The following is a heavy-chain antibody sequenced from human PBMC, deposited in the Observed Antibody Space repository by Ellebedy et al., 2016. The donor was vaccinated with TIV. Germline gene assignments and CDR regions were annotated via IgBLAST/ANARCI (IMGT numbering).Heavy chain of an antibody. Sequence: SETLSLXCTVSGYSISSGYYWGWIRQPPGKGLEWIGSIYHSGSTYYNPSLKSRVAISVDTSKNQFSLKLSSVTAADTAVYYCARTDLRYGMDVWGQGTTVTVSS. CDR1: GYSISSGYY. J-gene: IGHJ6*02. CDR2: IYHSGST. CDR3: ARTDLRYGMDV. D-gene: IGHD3/OR15-3a*01. V-gene: IGHV4-38-2*02.